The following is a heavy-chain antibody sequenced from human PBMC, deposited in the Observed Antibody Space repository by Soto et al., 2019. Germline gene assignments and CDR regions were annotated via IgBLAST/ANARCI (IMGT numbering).Heavy chain of an antibody. Sequence: PGGSLRLSCSASEFTFSNYAMSWVRQAPGKGLEWVSAISYGGGTTYYADSVKGRFTISRDNSKNTLYLQMNSLRAEDTAVYYCAKDRGLGEGVVVSAATSFDYWGQGTLVTVSS. CDR2: ISYGGGTT. V-gene: IGHV3-23*01. CDR1: EFTFSNYA. D-gene: IGHD2-2*01. J-gene: IGHJ4*02. CDR3: AKDRGLGEGVVVSAATSFDY.